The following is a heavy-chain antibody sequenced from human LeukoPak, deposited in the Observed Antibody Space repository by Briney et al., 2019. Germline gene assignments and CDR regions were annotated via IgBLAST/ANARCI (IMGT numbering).Heavy chain of an antibody. CDR3: AVSLGLSDTYWDF. Sequence: EEPLNISCKASGYSFTTYWIGWVRQMPGKGLGWMAIVYPGDSDARYNPSFQGQVTISVDTSITTAHLQWSSLKASDTAIYYCAVSLGLSDTYWDFWGQGTLLTVTS. D-gene: IGHD2-8*02. CDR2: VYPGDSDA. V-gene: IGHV5-51*01. CDR1: GYSFTTYW. J-gene: IGHJ4*02.